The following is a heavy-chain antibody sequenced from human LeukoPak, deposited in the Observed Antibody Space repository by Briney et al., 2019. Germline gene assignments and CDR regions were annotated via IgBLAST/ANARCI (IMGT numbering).Heavy chain of an antibody. J-gene: IGHJ6*03. V-gene: IGHV3-48*04. CDR2: ISSSGSTI. CDR3: ARDHGSSTWYRGYYMDV. Sequence: PGGSLRLSCAASGFTFSSYAMSWVRQAPGKGLEWVSYISSSGSTIYYADSVKGRFTISRDNAKNSLYLQMNSLRAEDTAVYYCARDHGSSTWYRGYYMDVWGKGTTVTVSS. D-gene: IGHD6-13*01. CDR1: GFTFSSYA.